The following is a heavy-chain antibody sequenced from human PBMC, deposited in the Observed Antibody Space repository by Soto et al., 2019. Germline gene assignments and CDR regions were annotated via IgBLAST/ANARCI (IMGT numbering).Heavy chain of an antibody. CDR2: IIPIFGTA. D-gene: IGHD6-6*01. V-gene: IGHV1-69*13. Sequence: GASVKVSCNASGGTFSSYAISWVRPAPGQGLEWMGGIIPIFGTANYAQKFQGRVTITADESTSTAYMELSSLRSEDTAVYYCERDCMKQLAARGMDVWGQGTTVTVSS. J-gene: IGHJ6*02. CDR1: GGTFSSYA. CDR3: ERDCMKQLAARGMDV.